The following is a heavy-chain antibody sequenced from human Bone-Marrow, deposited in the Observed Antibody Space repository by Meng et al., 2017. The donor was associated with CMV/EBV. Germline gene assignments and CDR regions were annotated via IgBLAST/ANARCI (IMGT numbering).Heavy chain of an antibody. CDR3: ARDPPGGYCSSTSCYNFSYYYYGMDV. J-gene: IGHJ6*02. CDR2: IYYSGST. Sequence: GSLRLSCTVSGGSISSYYWSWIRQPPGKGLEWIGYIYYSGSTNYNPSLKSRVTISVDTSKNQFSLKLSSVTAADTAVYYCARDPPGGYCSSTSCYNFSYYYYGMDVWGQGTTVTVSS. V-gene: IGHV4-59*01. D-gene: IGHD2-2*02. CDR1: GGSISSYY.